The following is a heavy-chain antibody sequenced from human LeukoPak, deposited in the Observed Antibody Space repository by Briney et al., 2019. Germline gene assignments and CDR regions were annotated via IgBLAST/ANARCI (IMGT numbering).Heavy chain of an antibody. Sequence: SETLSLTCTVSGGSISSYYWSWIRQSPGKGLERIGYISYSGSTDYNPSLKSRVTISLDTSKIQFSLKLSSVTAADMAVYYCARSYGGSYRISFDYWGQGTLATVSS. CDR1: GGSISSYY. D-gene: IGHD1-26*01. V-gene: IGHV4-59*01. CDR3: ARSYGGSYRISFDY. CDR2: ISYSGST. J-gene: IGHJ4*02.